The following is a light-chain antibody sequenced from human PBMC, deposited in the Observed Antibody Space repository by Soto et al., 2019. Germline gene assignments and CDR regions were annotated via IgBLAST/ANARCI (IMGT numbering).Light chain of an antibody. CDR3: SSYAGSNGVV. Sequence: QSALTQPPSASGSPGQSVTISCTGTSSDVGGYNYVSWYQHHPGKAPKVMIYEVSKRPSGVPDRFSGSKSSNTASLTVSGLQAEDEADYYCSSYAGSNGVVFGGGTKLTVL. V-gene: IGLV2-8*01. CDR1: SSDVGGYNY. J-gene: IGLJ2*01. CDR2: EVS.